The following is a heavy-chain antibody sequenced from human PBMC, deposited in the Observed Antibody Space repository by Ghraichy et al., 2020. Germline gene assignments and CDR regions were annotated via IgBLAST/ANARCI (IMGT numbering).Heavy chain of an antibody. D-gene: IGHD2-2*01. V-gene: IGHV4-34*01. CDR1: GGSFSGYY. J-gene: IGHJ4*02. CDR3: ARVGGGYCSSTSCFEY. CDR2: INHSGST. Sequence: GSLSLTCAVYGGSFSGYYWSWIRQPPGKGLEWIGEINHSGSTNYNPSLKSRVTISVDTSKNQFSLKLSSVTAADTAVYYCARVGGGYCSSTSCFEYWGQGTLVTVSS.